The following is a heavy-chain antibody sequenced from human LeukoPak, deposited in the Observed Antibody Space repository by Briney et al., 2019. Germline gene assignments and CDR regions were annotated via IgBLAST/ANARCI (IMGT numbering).Heavy chain of an antibody. V-gene: IGHV3-23*01. D-gene: IGHD1-20*01. CDR3: AKDPYRNNWNPSYFDC. CDR2: ISGSGGST. J-gene: IGHJ4*02. Sequence: PGGSLRLSCAASGFTFSSYAMSWVRQAPGKGLEWVSAISGSGGSTFYADSVKGRFTISRDNSKNTLYLQMNSLRAEDTAVYYCAKDPYRNNWNPSYFDCWGQGTLVTVSS. CDR1: GFTFSSYA.